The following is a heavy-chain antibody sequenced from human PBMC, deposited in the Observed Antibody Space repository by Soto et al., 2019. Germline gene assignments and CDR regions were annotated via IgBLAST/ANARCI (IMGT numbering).Heavy chain of an antibody. CDR2: ISVDGGDT. Sequence: GGSLRLSCAASGFTLSDYWMHWVRQVPGKGLLWVSRISVDGGDTTYADSVKGRFTISRDNAKNSLYLQMDTLRAEDTAFYYCAGGSSSSWSLYYYYGMDVWGQGTTVTVSS. V-gene: IGHV3-74*01. J-gene: IGHJ6*02. CDR3: AGGSSSSWSLYYYYGMDV. D-gene: IGHD6-13*01. CDR1: GFTLSDYW.